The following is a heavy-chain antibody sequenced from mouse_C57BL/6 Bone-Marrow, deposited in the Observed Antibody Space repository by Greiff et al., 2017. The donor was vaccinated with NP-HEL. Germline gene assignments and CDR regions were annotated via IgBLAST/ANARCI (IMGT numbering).Heavy chain of an antibody. CDR2: IWSGGST. Sequence: QVQLKESGPGLVQPSQSLSITCTVSGFSLTSYGVHWVRQSPGKGLEWLGVIWSGGSTDYNAAFISRLSISKDNSKSQVFFKMNSLQADDTAIYYCASKRSYDSYWYFDVWGTGTTVTVSS. J-gene: IGHJ1*03. D-gene: IGHD2-3*01. CDR1: GFSLTSYG. CDR3: ASKRSYDSYWYFDV. V-gene: IGHV2-2*01.